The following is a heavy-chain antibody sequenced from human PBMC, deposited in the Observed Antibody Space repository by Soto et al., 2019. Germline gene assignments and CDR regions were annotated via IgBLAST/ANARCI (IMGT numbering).Heavy chain of an antibody. Sequence: SKTLSLTCAVSGGSISSSNWWSWVRQPPGKGLEWIGEIYHGGSTNYNPSLKSRVTISVDKSKNQFSLKLSSVTAADTAVYYCARSIAAAGSNWFDPWGQGTLVTVSS. CDR2: IYHGGST. J-gene: IGHJ5*02. V-gene: IGHV4-4*02. D-gene: IGHD6-13*01. CDR3: ARSIAAAGSNWFDP. CDR1: GGSISSSNW.